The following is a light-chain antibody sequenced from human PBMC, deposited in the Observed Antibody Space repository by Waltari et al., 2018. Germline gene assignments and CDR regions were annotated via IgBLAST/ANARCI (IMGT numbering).Light chain of an antibody. J-gene: IGLJ3*02. CDR3: QSYDTTLSVV. CDR2: EVN. CDR1: GPDIGSYNR. Sequence: QPALTQPPSVSGSPGQSVTISCSGTGPDIGSYNRDSWYQQSPVTAPRLMIYEVNSRPSGVPDRFFGSTSGTSASLAITWLQAEDEAVYYCQSYDTTLSVVFGGGTKLTVL. V-gene: IGLV2-18*01.